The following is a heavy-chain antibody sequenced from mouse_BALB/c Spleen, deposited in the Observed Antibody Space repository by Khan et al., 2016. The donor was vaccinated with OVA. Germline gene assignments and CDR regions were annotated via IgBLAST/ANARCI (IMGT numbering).Heavy chain of an antibody. V-gene: IGHV1-76*01. D-gene: IGHD3-2*02. J-gene: IGHJ2*01. CDR1: GYIFTSYW. CDR3: AREEALYYFDY. Sequence: QMQLEESGAELVRPGVSVKLSCKPSGYIFTSYWIPWVKQRSGPGLEWIARIYPGTDNTYSNEKVKDRATLTADKSSSTAYKQLSSLKSEDSAVYFCAREEALYYFDYWGQGTTLTVSS. CDR2: IYPGTDNT.